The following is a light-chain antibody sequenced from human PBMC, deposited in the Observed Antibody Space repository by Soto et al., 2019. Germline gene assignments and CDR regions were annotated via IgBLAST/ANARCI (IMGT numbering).Light chain of an antibody. CDR3: QQYGSSLIT. V-gene: IGKV3-20*01. CDR1: QSVSSNS. J-gene: IGKJ5*01. Sequence: EVVMTQSPATLSVSPGEGVTLSCRASQSVSSNSLAWYHQKPGQPPRLLMYGASSRATGIPDRFSGSGSGTDFTLTITRLEPEDFAVYYCQQYGSSLITFGQGTRLEI. CDR2: GAS.